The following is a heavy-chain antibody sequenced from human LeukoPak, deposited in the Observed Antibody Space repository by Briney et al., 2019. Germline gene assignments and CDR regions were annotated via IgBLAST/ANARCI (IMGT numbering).Heavy chain of an antibody. CDR3: ARGCRGSGWTWGAVGSQTTVRSCYFDY. Sequence: GESLRLSCAASGFTFSSYWMSWVRQAPGKGLEWVANIKQDGSEKYYVDSVKGRFTISRDNAKNSLYLQMNSLRAEDTAVYYCARGCRGSGWTWGAVGSQTTVRSCYFDYWGQGTLVTVSS. J-gene: IGHJ4*02. D-gene: IGHD6-19*01. CDR2: IKQDGSEK. V-gene: IGHV3-7*01. CDR1: GFTFSSYW.